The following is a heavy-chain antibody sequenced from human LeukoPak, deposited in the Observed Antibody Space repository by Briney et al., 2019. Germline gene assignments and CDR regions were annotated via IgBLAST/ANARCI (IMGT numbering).Heavy chain of an antibody. D-gene: IGHD6-13*01. CDR1: GGFISSGGYY. CDR2: IYHSGST. CDR3: ARELQPSWLIGAAGKGYMDV. V-gene: IGHV4-30-2*01. J-gene: IGHJ6*03. Sequence: PSETLSLTCTVSGGFISSGGYYWSWIRQPPGKGLEGIGYIYHSGSTYYNPYLKSRVTISVDRSKNQFSMKLSYVTAADTAVYYCARELQPSWLIGAAGKGYMDVWGKGTTVTVSS.